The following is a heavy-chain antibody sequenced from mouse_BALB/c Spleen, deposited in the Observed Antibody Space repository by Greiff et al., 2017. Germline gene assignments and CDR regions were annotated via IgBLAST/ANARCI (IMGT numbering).Heavy chain of an antibody. CDR1: GFSLTSYG. CDR2: IWAGGST. J-gene: IGHJ2*01. Sequence: QVQLKESGPGLVAPSQSLSITCTVSGFSLTSYGVHWVRQPPGKGLEWLGVIWAGGSTNYNSALMSRLSISKDNSKSQVFLKMNSLQTDDTAMYYCARGYDGPEEYFDYWGQGTTLTVSS. V-gene: IGHV2-9*02. D-gene: IGHD2-3*01. CDR3: ARGYDGPEEYFDY.